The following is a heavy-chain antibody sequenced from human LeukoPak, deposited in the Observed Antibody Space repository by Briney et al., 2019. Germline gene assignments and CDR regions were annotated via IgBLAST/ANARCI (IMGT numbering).Heavy chain of an antibody. CDR1: GFTFSSYA. V-gene: IGHV3-23*01. CDR3: AKTRSNLRMSETDY. J-gene: IGHJ4*02. CDR2: ISGSGSST. Sequence: GGSLRLSCAASGFTFSSYAMSWVRQAPGKGLEWVSAISGSGSSTYYADSVKGRFTISRDNSKNTLYLQMNSLRAEDTAVYYCAKTRSNLRMSETDYWGQGTLVTVSS. D-gene: IGHD4-11*01.